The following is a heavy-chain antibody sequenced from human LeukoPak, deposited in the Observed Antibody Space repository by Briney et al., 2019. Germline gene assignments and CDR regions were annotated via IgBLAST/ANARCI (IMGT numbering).Heavy chain of an antibody. CDR1: GFTLSTYS. V-gene: IGHV3-48*01. CDR3: AKYWSSWSVDY. J-gene: IGHJ4*02. Sequence: GGSLRLSCAASGFTLSTYSMNWVRQAPGKGLEWVSYISSRSDTLYYADSVEGRFTISRDNAKNSLYLQMNSLRAEDTAVYYCAKYWSSWSVDYWGQGILVTVSS. D-gene: IGHD6-13*01. CDR2: ISSRSDTL.